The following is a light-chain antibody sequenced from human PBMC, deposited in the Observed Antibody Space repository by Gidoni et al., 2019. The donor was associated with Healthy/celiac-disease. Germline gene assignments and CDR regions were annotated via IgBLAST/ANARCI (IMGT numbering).Light chain of an antibody. J-gene: IGKJ4*01. V-gene: IGKV1-39*01. Sequence: DIQMTQSPSSLSASVGDRVTITCRASQSISSYLNWYQQKPGKAPELLIYAASSLQSGVPSRFSGSGSGTDFTLTISSLQPEDFATYYCQQSYSTPLFGGGTKVEIK. CDR2: AAS. CDR1: QSISSY. CDR3: QQSYSTPL.